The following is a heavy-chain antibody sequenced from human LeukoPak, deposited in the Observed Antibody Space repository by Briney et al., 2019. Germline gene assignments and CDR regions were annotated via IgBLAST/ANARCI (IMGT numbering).Heavy chain of an antibody. D-gene: IGHD5-18*01. Sequence: GSLRLSCAASGFTVSSNYMTWVRPAPGKGLEWVSLTYTGGGIYYADSVEGRFTISRDNSKNTLFLQMNALRPEDTAVYYCARDRSYDTYYFYMDVWGKGTTVTVSS. V-gene: IGHV3-66*02. CDR3: ARDRSYDTYYFYMDV. J-gene: IGHJ6*03. CDR1: GFTVSSNY. CDR2: TYTGGGI.